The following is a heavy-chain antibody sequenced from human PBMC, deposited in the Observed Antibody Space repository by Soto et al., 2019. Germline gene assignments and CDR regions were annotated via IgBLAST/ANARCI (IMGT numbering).Heavy chain of an antibody. CDR1: GGSISGYY. CDR3: AKYRRTDAEGYRLDF. J-gene: IGHJ4*02. V-gene: IGHV4-59*01. CDR2: VYYSGST. D-gene: IGHD5-12*01. Sequence: SETLSLTCTLSGGSISGYYWSWIPQPPGKGLEWIGYVYYSGSTKYNPSLESRVTISVDMSNNQFSLMLTSVTAADTAVYYCAKYRRTDAEGYRLDFWGQGTLVTVYS.